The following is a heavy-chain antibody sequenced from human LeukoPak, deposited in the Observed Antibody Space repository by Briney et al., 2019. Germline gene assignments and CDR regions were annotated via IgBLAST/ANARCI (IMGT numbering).Heavy chain of an antibody. Sequence: PSETLSLTCTVSGGSISSSSYYWGWIRQPPGKGLEWIGSIYYSGSTYYNPSLRSRVTISVDTSKNQFSLKLSSVAAADTAVYFCARDRGGVPSAKGAFYFDYWGQGTLVTVSS. CDR2: IYYSGST. CDR3: ARDRGGVPSAKGAFYFDY. CDR1: GGSISSSSYY. J-gene: IGHJ4*02. D-gene: IGHD2-2*01. V-gene: IGHV4-39*07.